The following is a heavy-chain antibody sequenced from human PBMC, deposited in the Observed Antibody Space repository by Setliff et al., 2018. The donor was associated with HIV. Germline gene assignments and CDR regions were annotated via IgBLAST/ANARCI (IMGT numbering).Heavy chain of an antibody. CDR1: GYTFTRYG. J-gene: IGHJ4*02. Sequence: ASVKVSCKASGYTFTRYGISWVRQAPGQGLEWMGVINPSSGDTLYAQQLQGRVTMTTDTSTSTAYMELRSLRSDDTAVYYCARDGYYYDGSAYSTFDYWDQGTPVTVSS. V-gene: IGHV1-18*01. CDR2: INPSSGDT. CDR3: ARDGYYYDGSAYSTFDY. D-gene: IGHD3-22*01.